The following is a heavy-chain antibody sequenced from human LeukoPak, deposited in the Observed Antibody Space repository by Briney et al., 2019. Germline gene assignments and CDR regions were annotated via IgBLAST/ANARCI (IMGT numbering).Heavy chain of an antibody. D-gene: IGHD6-13*01. J-gene: IGHJ5*02. V-gene: IGHV4-4*07. CDR2: IYTSGST. Sequence: SETLSLTCTVSGGSISSYYWSWIRQPAGKGLEWIGRIYTSGSTNYNPSLKSRVTMSVDTSNNQFSLKLSSVTAADTAVYYCARVDPLPGIAAAGEEWFDPWGQGTLVTVSS. CDR1: GGSISSYY. CDR3: ARVDPLPGIAAAGEEWFDP.